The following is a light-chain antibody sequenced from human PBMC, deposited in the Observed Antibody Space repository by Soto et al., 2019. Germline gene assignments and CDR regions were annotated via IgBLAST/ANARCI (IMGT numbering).Light chain of an antibody. V-gene: IGKV1-5*03. CDR1: ESISTW. CDR2: TVS. J-gene: IGKJ4*01. Sequence: QMTQSPSTLAAFIGDRVTITCRANESISTWFAWYQQKPGKAPKLLIYTVSTLESGVPSRFSGSGSGTDFTLTISSLHPDDLGTYYCQQYNSWLSFGGGTKVEIK. CDR3: QQYNSWLS.